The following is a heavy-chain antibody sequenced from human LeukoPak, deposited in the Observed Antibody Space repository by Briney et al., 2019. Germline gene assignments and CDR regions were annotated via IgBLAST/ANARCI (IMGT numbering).Heavy chain of an antibody. CDR3: ARLPALANTFDY. V-gene: IGHV4-38-2*02. D-gene: IGHD2-2*01. Sequence: SETLSLTCTVSGYSISSGYYWGWIRQPPGKGLEWIGSIYHSGSTYYNPSLKSRVTISVDTSKNQFSLKLSSVTAADTAVYYCARLPALANTFDYWGQGTLVTVSS. J-gene: IGHJ4*02. CDR1: GYSISSGYY. CDR2: IYHSGST.